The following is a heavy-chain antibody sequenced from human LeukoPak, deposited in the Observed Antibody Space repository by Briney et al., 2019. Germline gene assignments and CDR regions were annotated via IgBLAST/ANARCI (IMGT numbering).Heavy chain of an antibody. J-gene: IGHJ3*02. CDR2: INHSGTT. CDR1: GGSSSGYF. Sequence: RSSETLSLTCTVYGGSSSGYFWSWIRQPPGKGLEWIGEINHSGTTKYNPSLKSRVTISVDTSKNQFSLKLSSLTAADTAIYYCAGVYCSTASCPVDAFDIWGQGTMVTISS. CDR3: AGVYCSTASCPVDAFDI. V-gene: IGHV4-34*01. D-gene: IGHD2-2*01.